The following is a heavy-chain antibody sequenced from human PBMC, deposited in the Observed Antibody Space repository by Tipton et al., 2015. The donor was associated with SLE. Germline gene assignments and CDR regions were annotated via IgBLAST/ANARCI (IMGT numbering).Heavy chain of an antibody. CDR3: AKDMSGIHWGRALDI. J-gene: IGHJ3*02. V-gene: IGHV3-9*01. CDR1: GFTFNDHA. Sequence: RSLRLSCTASGFTFNDHAMHWVRQAPGKGLEWVSGISWNSATIGYADSVRGRFTMSRDNAENSLYLEMNNLSREDTALYFCAKDMSGIHWGRALDIWGQGTMVTVSS. CDR2: ISWNSATI. D-gene: IGHD1-26*01.